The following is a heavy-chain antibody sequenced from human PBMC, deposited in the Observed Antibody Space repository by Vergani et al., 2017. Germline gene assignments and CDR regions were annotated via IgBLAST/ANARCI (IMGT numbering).Heavy chain of an antibody. D-gene: IGHD5-12*01. V-gene: IGHV4-34*01. Sequence: QVQLQQWGAGLLKPSETLSLTCAVYGGSFSGYYWSWIRQPPGKGLEWIGEINHSGSTNYNPSLKSRFTISVDTSKNQFSLKLSSVTAADTAVYYCARRAYSGYDYGYWGQGTLVTVSS. J-gene: IGHJ4*02. CDR3: ARRAYSGYDYGY. CDR1: GGSFSGYY. CDR2: INHSGST.